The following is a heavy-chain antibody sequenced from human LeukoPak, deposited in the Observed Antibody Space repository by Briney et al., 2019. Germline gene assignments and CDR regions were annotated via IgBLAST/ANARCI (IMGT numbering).Heavy chain of an antibody. V-gene: IGHV3-30*18. D-gene: IGHD1-1*01. CDR2: IAYDGSNK. Sequence: GGSLRLSCAASGFIFDTYGMLWVRQAPGKGLEWVAVIAYDGSNKVYADSVKGRFTISRDHSKNTLYLQMNSLRGEDTAVYYCAKEKAIATINYGLDVWGQGTTATVSS. CDR3: AKEKAIATINYGLDV. CDR1: GFIFDTYG. J-gene: IGHJ6*02.